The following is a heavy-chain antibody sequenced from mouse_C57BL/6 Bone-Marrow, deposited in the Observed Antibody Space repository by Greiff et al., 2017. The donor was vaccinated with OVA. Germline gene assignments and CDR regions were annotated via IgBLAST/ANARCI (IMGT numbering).Heavy chain of an antibody. D-gene: IGHD2-3*01. J-gene: IGHJ2*01. CDR1: GYAFSSSW. Sequence: VQLQQSGPELVKPGASVKLSCKASGYAFSSSWMNWVKQRPGKGLEWIGRIYPGDGDTNYNGTFKGKATLTADKSSSTAYMQLSSLTSEDTAVYFCARHGDVYYASYFDYWGQGTTLTVSS. V-gene: IGHV1-82*01. CDR2: IYPGDGDT. CDR3: ARHGDVYYASYFDY.